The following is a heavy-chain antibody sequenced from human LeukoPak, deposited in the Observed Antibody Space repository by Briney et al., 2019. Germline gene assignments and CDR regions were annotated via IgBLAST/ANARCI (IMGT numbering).Heavy chain of an antibody. CDR2: IIPIFGTA. CDR1: GGTFSSYA. CDR3: ASPPYCSSTSCYSAFDI. V-gene: IGHV1-69*05. Sequence: ASVKVSCKASGGTFSSYAISWVRQAPGQGLEWMGGIIPIFGTANYAQKFQGRVTITTDESTSTAYMELSSLRSEDTAVYYCASPPYCSSTSCYSAFDIWGQGTMVTVSS. J-gene: IGHJ3*02. D-gene: IGHD2-2*02.